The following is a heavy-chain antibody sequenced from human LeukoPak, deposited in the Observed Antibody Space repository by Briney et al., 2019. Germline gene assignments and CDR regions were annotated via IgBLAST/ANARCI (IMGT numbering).Heavy chain of an antibody. CDR1: GGSFSGYY. CDR3: AREMPFDL. CDR2: INHSGST. D-gene: IGHD2-2*01. Sequence: PSETLSLTCAVYGGSFSGYYWSWIRQPPGKGLEWIGEINHSGSTNYNPSLKSRVTISVDTSKNQFSLKLSSVTAADTAVYYCAREMPFDLWGRGTLVTVSS. J-gene: IGHJ2*01. V-gene: IGHV4-34*01.